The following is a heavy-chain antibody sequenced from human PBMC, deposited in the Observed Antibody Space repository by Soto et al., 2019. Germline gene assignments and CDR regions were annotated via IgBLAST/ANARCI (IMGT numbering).Heavy chain of an antibody. J-gene: IGHJ5*01. CDR2: ISAYNGNT. Sequence: ASVKVSCKASGYTFTSYGISWVRQAPGQGLEWMGWISAYNGNTNYAQKLQGRVTMTTDTSTSTAYMELRSLRSDDTAVYYCARDRGSDIVVVPAAMWPYNWLVSWGQGTLVTVSS. V-gene: IGHV1-18*01. CDR1: GYTFTSYG. CDR3: ARDRGSDIVVVPAAMWPYNWLVS. D-gene: IGHD2-2*01.